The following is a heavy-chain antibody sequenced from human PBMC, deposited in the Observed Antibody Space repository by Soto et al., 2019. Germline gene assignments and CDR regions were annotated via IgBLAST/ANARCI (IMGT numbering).Heavy chain of an antibody. V-gene: IGHV4-30-4*01. Sequence: SETLSLTCTVSGGSISSGDYYWSWIRQPPGKGLEWIAYIYYSGRNYYNPSLKSRVTISIDTSKNQFSLKLSSVTAADTAVYYCARDFVHGDHPEYFQHWGQGTLVTVSS. J-gene: IGHJ1*01. D-gene: IGHD4-17*01. CDR2: IYYSGRN. CDR1: GGSISSGDYY. CDR3: ARDFVHGDHPEYFQH.